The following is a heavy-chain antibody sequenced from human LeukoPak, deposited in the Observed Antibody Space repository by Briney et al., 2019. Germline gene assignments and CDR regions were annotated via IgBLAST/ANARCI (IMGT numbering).Heavy chain of an antibody. D-gene: IGHD3-10*01. J-gene: IGHJ3*02. CDR3: AKGYYGSGSYYNVRTDAFDI. V-gene: IGHV3-9*01. CDR1: GFTFDDYA. Sequence: GGSLRLSCAASGFTFDDYAMHWVRQAPGKGLEWVSGISWNSGSIGYADSVKGRFTISRGNAKNSLYLQMNSLRAEDTAVYYCAKGYYGSGSYYNVRTDAFDIWGQGTMVTVSS. CDR2: ISWNSGSI.